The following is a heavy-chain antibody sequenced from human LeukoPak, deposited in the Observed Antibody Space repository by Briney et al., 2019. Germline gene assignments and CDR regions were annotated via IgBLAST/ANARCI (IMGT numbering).Heavy chain of an antibody. CDR3: TTWVGAHFDF. D-gene: IGHD1-26*01. CDR2: IDGPTFRT. CDR1: GFTFSSYA. V-gene: IGHV3-23*01. Sequence: PGGSLRLSCAASGFTFSSYAMSWVRQAPGKGLEWVSTIDGPTFRTRYADSVMGRFTISRDNSKNTLYLQMNSLRAEDTAVYFCTTWVGAHFDFWGQGTLVTVSS. J-gene: IGHJ4*02.